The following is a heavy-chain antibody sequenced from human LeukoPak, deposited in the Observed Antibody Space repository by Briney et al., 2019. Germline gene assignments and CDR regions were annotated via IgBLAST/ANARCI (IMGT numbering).Heavy chain of an antibody. J-gene: IGHJ6*04. CDR1: GFTFSSYW. CDR3: AREMVHYYGMDV. D-gene: IGHD2-8*01. CDR2: IKSDGSST. Sequence: GGSLRLSCAASGFTFSSYWMHWVRQAPGKGVVGVSRIKSDGSSTSYADSVKGRFTISRDNAKNTLYLQMNSLRAEETAVYYCAREMVHYYGMDVWGKGTTVTVSS. V-gene: IGHV3-74*01.